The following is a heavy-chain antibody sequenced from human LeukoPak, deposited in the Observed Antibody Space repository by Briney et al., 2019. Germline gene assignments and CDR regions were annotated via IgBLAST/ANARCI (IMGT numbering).Heavy chain of an antibody. CDR3: ARDKIVGATYFDY. V-gene: IGHV3-48*03. CDR2: IGSSGSTI. CDR1: GFTFSSYE. Sequence: GGSLRLSCAASGFTFSSYEMNWVRQAPGKGLEWVSYIGSSGSTIYYADSVKGRFTISRDNAENSLNLQMNSLRAEDTAIYYCARDKIVGATYFDYWGQGTLVTVSS. D-gene: IGHD1-26*01. J-gene: IGHJ4*02.